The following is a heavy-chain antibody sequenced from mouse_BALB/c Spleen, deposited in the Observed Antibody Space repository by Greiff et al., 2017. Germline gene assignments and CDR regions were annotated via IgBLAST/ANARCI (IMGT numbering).Heavy chain of an antibody. CDR2: ISDGGSYT. J-gene: IGHJ3*01. CDR1: GFTFSDYY. Sequence: EVKLMESGGGLVKPGGSLKLSCAASGFTFSDYYMYWVRQTPEKRLEWVATISDGGSYTYYPDSVKGRFTISRDNAKNNLYLQMSSLKSEDTAMYYCARGTTAPWFAYWGQGTLVTVSA. D-gene: IGHD1-2*01. V-gene: IGHV5-4*02. CDR3: ARGTTAPWFAY.